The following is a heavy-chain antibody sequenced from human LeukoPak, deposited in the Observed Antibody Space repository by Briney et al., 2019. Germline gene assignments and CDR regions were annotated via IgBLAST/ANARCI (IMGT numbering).Heavy chain of an antibody. CDR2: MSPNSGST. D-gene: IGHD5-12*01. CDR3: ARDRGTAYDAAGGY. V-gene: IGHV1-8*01. J-gene: IGHJ4*02. CDR1: GYTFTSYD. Sequence: ASVKVSCRASGYTFTSYDIFWVRQATGQGLEWMGWMSPNSGSTVSAQKFQGRITMTRDTSISTAYMELSSLRSDDTAVYFCARDRGTAYDAAGGYWGQGTLVTVSS.